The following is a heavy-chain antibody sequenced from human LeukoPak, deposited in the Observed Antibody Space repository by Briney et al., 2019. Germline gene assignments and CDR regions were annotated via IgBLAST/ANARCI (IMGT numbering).Heavy chain of an antibody. Sequence: ASVTVSCEASGYSFTGYYIHWVRQAPGQGLEWMGWINPNNGGTNFAQKFQGRVTMTRDTSISTAYMELSRLRSDDTAIYYCAKDQNTGYANNWFDPWGQGTLVTVSS. CDR3: AKDQNTGYANNWFDP. V-gene: IGHV1-2*02. CDR2: INPNNGGT. CDR1: GYSFTGYY. J-gene: IGHJ5*02. D-gene: IGHD5-12*01.